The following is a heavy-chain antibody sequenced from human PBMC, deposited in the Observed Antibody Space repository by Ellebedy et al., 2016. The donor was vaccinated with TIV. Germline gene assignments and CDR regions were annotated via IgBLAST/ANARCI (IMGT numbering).Heavy chain of an antibody. V-gene: IGHV3-23*01. CDR3: AKGVGTTWYRGFDY. CDR2: ISSGGSST. J-gene: IGHJ4*02. D-gene: IGHD1-26*01. CDR1: GFRFSSHS. Sequence: PGGSLRLSCVVSGFRFSSHSMTWVRQAPGKGLEWVSAISSGGSSTYYADSVKGRFPISIDNSKNTLYLQINSLEAEDTAVYYVAKGVGTTWYRGFDYWGQGTLVTVSS.